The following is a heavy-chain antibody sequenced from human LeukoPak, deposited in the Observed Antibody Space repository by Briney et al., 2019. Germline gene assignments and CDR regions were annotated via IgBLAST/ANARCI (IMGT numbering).Heavy chain of an antibody. CDR3: ARALWRGYSYGWVDY. CDR2: IYYSGST. Sequence: PPETLSLTSILSAGSTSSYYGSWVRHPPGGGLGWIGYIYYSGSTNYNPSLKSRVTISVDTSKNQYSLKLSSVTAADTVVYCCARALWRGYSYGWVDYWGRGTVVSVSS. CDR1: AGSTSSYY. J-gene: IGHJ4*02. V-gene: IGHV4-59*01. D-gene: IGHD5-18*01.